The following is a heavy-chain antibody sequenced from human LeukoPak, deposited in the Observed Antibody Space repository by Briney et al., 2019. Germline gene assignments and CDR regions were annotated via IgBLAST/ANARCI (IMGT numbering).Heavy chain of an antibody. CDR1: GFTFSDDH. CDR2: INGISGET. D-gene: IGHD6-19*01. CDR3: AKGGAQQAVYYFDY. V-gene: IGHV3-23*01. Sequence: GGSLRRSGAASGFTFSDDHMTWLRQAPGKALEWVPGINGISGETYYADSVKGRFTISRDNSRNTLFLQMSSLRPDDAAVYYCAKGGAQQAVYYFDYWGQGTLVTVSS. J-gene: IGHJ4*02.